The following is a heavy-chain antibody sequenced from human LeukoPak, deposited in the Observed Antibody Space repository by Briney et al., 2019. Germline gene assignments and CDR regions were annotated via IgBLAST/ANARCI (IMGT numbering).Heavy chain of an antibody. V-gene: IGHV3-23*01. D-gene: IGHD2-2*01. CDR2: ISGSGGST. J-gene: IGHJ4*02. CDR3: AKDPNWIVVPAATTLDY. CDR1: GFTFSSYA. Sequence: PGGSLRLSCAASGFTFSSYAMSWVRQAPGKGLEWVSAISGSGGSTYYADSVKGRFTISRDNSKNTLYLQMNSLRAEDTAVYYCAKDPNWIVVPAATTLDYWGQGTLVTVSS.